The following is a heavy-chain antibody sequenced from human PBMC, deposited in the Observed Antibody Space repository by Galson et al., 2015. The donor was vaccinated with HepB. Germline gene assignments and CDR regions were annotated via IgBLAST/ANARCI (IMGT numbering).Heavy chain of an antibody. CDR3: ARDPQLARYNWFDP. CDR1: GGSISSGGYS. Sequence: LSLTCAVSGGSISSGGYSWSWIRQPPGKGLEWIGSIYHSGSTYYNPSLKSRVTISVDTSKNQFSLKLSSVTAADTAVYYCARDPQLARYNWFDPWGQGTLVTVSS. CDR2: IYHSGST. J-gene: IGHJ5*02. D-gene: IGHD1-1*01. V-gene: IGHV4-30-2*03.